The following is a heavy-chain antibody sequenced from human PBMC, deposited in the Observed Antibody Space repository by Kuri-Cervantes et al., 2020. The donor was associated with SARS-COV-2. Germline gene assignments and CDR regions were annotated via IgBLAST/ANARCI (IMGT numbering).Heavy chain of an antibody. CDR2: INHSGST. CDR1: GGSFSGYY. CDR3: ARHGRRVNYYYYGMDV. V-gene: IGHV4-34*01. Sequence: SQTLSLTCAVYGGSFSGYYWSWIRQPPGKGLEWIGEINHSGSTNYNPSLKSRVTISVDTSKNRFSLKLSSVTAADTAVYYCARHGRRVNYYYYGMDVWGQGTTVTVSS. J-gene: IGHJ6*02. D-gene: IGHD1-26*01.